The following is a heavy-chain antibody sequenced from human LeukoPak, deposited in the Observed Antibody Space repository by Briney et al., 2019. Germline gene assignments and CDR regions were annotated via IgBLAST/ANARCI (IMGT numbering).Heavy chain of an antibody. D-gene: IGHD6-19*01. CDR1: GGSISSYD. V-gene: IGHV4-59*01. J-gene: IGHJ5*02. CDR2: IYYSGST. CDR3: ARANVAGKQWLDPYNWFDH. Sequence: PSETLSLTCTVSGGSISSYDWSWIRQPPGKGLEWIGYIYYSGSTNYNPSLKSRVTISVDTSKNQFSLKLRSVTAADTAVYYCARANVAGKQWLDPYNWFDHWGQGTLVTVSS.